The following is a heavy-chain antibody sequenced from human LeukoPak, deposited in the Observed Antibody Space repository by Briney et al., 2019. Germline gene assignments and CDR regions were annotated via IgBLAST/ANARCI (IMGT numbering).Heavy chain of an antibody. CDR2: IYYSGST. J-gene: IGHJ1*01. D-gene: IGHD2-21*02. V-gene: IGHV4-39*07. CDR1: GGSISSSSYY. CDR3: ARDPLPGYPYCGGDCRQYFQH. Sequence: PSETLSLTCTVSGGSISSSSYYWGWIRQPPGKGLEWIGSIYYSGSTYYNPSLKSRVTISVDTSKNQFSLKLSSVTAADTAVYYCARDPLPGYPYCGGDCRQYFQHWGQGTLVTVSS.